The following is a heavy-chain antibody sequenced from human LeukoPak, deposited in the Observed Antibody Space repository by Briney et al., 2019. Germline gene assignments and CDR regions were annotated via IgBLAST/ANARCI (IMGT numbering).Heavy chain of an antibody. CDR1: GASISRNNYY. CDR3: ARFYCSGGSCYPDY. Sequence: PSETLSLTCTVSGASISRNNYYWGWIRQTPGKGLEWIGSIYYSGSTYYNPSLKSRITISVDTSKNHFSLKLSSVTAADTTVYYCARFYCSGGSCYPDYWGQGTLVTVSS. CDR2: IYYSGST. J-gene: IGHJ4*02. V-gene: IGHV4-39*02. D-gene: IGHD2-15*01.